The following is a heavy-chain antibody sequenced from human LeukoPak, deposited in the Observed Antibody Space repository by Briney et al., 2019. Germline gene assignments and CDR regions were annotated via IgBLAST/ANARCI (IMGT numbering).Heavy chain of an antibody. V-gene: IGHV3-48*02. Sequence: GGSLRLSCAASGFISSNYNMNWVRQAPGKGLEWVSHISSSSSTIYYADSVKGRFTISRDNAKNSLYLQMNNLRDEDTAVYYCAREILSGYSDYWGQGTLVTVSS. CDR1: GFISSNYN. CDR3: AREILSGYSDY. CDR2: ISSSSSTI. J-gene: IGHJ4*02. D-gene: IGHD3-9*01.